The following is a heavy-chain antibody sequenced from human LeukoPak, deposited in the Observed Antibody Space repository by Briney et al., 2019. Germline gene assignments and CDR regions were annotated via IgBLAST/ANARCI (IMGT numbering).Heavy chain of an antibody. J-gene: IGHJ4*02. CDR1: GFTFSSYA. CDR2: ISGSGGST. D-gene: IGHD3-22*01. CDR3: AKAMRYYYDSSGYYLDY. Sequence: GGSLRLSCAASGFTFSSYAMSWVRQAPGKGLEWVSAISGSGGSTYYADSVKGRFTISRDNSKNTLYLQMNSLRAVDTAVYYCAKAMRYYYDSSGYYLDYWGQGTLVTVSS. V-gene: IGHV3-23*01.